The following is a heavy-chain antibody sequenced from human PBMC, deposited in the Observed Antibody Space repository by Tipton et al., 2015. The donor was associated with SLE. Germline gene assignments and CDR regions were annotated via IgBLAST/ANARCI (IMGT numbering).Heavy chain of an antibody. CDR1: GYSISNAYY. CDR2: LYHSGSA. Sequence: TLSLTCNVSGYSISNAYYWGWIRQPPGKGLGWIGSLYHSGSAFYNPSIKRRVTISLDTSKRQFSLRLTSITAADTAMYYCATTVTTTPSYGALGIWGQGTMVTVSS. CDR3: ATTVTTTPSYGALGI. V-gene: IGHV4-38-2*02. J-gene: IGHJ3*02. D-gene: IGHD4/OR15-4a*01.